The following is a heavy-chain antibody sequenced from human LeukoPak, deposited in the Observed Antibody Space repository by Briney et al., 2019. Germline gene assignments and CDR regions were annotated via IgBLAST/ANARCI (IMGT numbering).Heavy chain of an antibody. CDR2: INPSGGST. D-gene: IGHD1-1*01. V-gene: IGHV1-46*01. Sequence: ASVKVSCKASGYTFTSYYMHWVRQAPGQGLEWMGIINPSGGSTSYAQKFQGRVTMTRDMSTSTVYMELSSLRSEDTAVYYCARESGLENAFDIWGQGTMVTVSS. J-gene: IGHJ3*02. CDR1: GYTFTSYY. CDR3: ARESGLENAFDI.